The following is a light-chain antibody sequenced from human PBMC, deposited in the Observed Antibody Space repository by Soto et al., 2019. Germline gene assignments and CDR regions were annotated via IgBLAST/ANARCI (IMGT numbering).Light chain of an antibody. CDR1: TGAVTSGHY. V-gene: IGLV7-46*01. Sequence: QAVVTQEPSLTVSPGGTVTLTCGSRTGAVTSGHYPYWFQQKPGQAPRTLIYDTSNKHSWTPARFSGSLLGGKAALTLSGAQPEDEAEYYCLLSYSGAGGVFGGGTKVTVL. CDR2: DTS. CDR3: LLSYSGAGGV. J-gene: IGLJ2*01.